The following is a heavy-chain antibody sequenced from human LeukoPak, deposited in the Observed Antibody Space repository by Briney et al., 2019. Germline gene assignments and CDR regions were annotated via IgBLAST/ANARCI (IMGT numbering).Heavy chain of an antibody. J-gene: IGHJ5*01. D-gene: IGHD2-8*01. CDR1: GGSISSDY. Sequence: SETLSLTCTVSGGSISSDYWSWIRQPPGKGLEWIGYIYYSGSTNYNPSLKSRVTISVDTSRRQFFLKLNSVTAADTAVYFCALAPNSNWFDFWGPGILVTVSS. V-gene: IGHV4-59*03. CDR2: IYYSGST. CDR3: ALAPNSNWFDF.